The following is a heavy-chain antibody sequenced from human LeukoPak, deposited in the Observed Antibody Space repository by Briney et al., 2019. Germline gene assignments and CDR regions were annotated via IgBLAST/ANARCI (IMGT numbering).Heavy chain of an antibody. Sequence: SVKVSCTPSGGTFSSYTISWVRQAPGQGLEWMGRIIPILGIANYAQKFQGRVTITADKSTSTAYMELSSLRSEDTAVYYCATPSARKGSYGDYGDFDYWGQGTLVTVSS. CDR3: ATPSARKGSYGDYGDFDY. V-gene: IGHV1-69*02. J-gene: IGHJ4*02. CDR2: IIPILGIA. D-gene: IGHD4-17*01. CDR1: GGTFSSYT.